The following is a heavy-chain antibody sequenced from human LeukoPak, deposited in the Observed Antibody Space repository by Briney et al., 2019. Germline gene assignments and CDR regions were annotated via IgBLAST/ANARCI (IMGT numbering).Heavy chain of an antibody. V-gene: IGHV3-23*01. CDR3: AKTRGWTDNWFAP. J-gene: IGHJ5*02. CDR1: GFTFSSYA. CDR2: ITGGGGSI. D-gene: IGHD6-19*01. Sequence: GGSLRLSCAASGFTFSSYAMNWVRQAPGQGLEWVSAITGGGGSIYYADSVKGRFTISRDNSKNRLYLQMNSLRAEDTAVYCCAKTRGWTDNWFAPWGQGTLVTVSS.